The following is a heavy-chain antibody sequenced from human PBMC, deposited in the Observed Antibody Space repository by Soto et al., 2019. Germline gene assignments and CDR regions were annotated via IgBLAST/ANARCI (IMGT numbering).Heavy chain of an antibody. CDR3: ARGFRNGYYDFWSGYWYFDP. V-gene: IGHV4-59*01. Sequence: SETLSLTCTVSGGSISSYYWSWIRQPPGKGLEWSGYIYYSGSTNYNPSLKSRVTISVDTSKNQFSLKLISVTAADTAVYYCARGFRNGYYDFWSGYWYFDPWGQGTLVTVSS. D-gene: IGHD3-3*01. CDR2: IYYSGST. J-gene: IGHJ5*02. CDR1: GGSISSYY.